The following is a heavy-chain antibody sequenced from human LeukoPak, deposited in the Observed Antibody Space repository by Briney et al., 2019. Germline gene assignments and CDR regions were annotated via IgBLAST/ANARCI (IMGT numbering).Heavy chain of an antibody. CDR3: ASTISYYYYGMDV. CDR2: IYASGST. Sequence: PSETLSLTCTLSGDSMSDSYWSWIRQPAGKGLEWIGRIYASGSTNYNPSLKRRVTISVDTSKNQFSLKLSSVTAADTAVYYCASTISYYYYGMDVWGQGTTVTVSS. J-gene: IGHJ6*02. D-gene: IGHD3-9*01. CDR1: GDSMSDSY. V-gene: IGHV4-4*07.